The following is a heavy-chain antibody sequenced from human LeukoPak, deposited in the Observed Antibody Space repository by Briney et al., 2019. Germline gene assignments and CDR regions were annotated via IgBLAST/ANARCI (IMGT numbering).Heavy chain of an antibody. CDR3: ARDLLGGSDTFDP. V-gene: IGHV1-2*02. D-gene: IGHD3-10*01. Sequence: ASVKVSCKASGYTFTGYYLHWVRQAPGQGLEWMGWINPDSGDTNYLQKFQGRVTMTRDTSISTAYMELSRLTSDDTAGYYFARDLLGGSDTFDPWGQGTLVTVPS. CDR1: GYTFTGYY. J-gene: IGHJ5*02. CDR2: INPDSGDT.